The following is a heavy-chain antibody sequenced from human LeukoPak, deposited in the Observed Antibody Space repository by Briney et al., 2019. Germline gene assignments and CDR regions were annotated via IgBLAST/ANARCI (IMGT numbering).Heavy chain of an antibody. Sequence: ASVKVSCKASGGTFSSYAISWVRQAPGQGLEWMGWISGYNGKTKYAQRLQGRVTMTTDTSTSTAYMELRSLRSDDTAVYYCARDIDPNYGDSYLDYWGQGTLVTVSS. CDR2: ISGYNGKT. J-gene: IGHJ4*02. CDR3: ARDIDPNYGDSYLDY. V-gene: IGHV1-18*01. D-gene: IGHD4-17*01. CDR1: GGTFSSYA.